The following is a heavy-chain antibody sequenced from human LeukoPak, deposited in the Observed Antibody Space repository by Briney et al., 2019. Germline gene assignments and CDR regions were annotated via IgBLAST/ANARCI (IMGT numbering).Heavy chain of an antibody. CDR2: INSDGSTT. Sequence: PGGSLRLSCAASGFTFSTYWMHWVRQAPGKGLVWVSRINSDGSTTTYADSVKGRFTISRDNVKNTLYLQMDSLRAEDTAVYYCARGGITTFGGDLPNWGQGTLVTVSS. D-gene: IGHD3-16*01. J-gene: IGHJ4*01. CDR1: GFTFSTYW. CDR3: ARGGITTFGGDLPN. V-gene: IGHV3-74*01.